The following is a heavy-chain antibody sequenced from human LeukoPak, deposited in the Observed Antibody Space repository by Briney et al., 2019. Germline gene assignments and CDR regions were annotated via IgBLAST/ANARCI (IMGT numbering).Heavy chain of an antibody. J-gene: IGHJ6*03. V-gene: IGHV4-34*01. CDR1: GGSLSGYY. D-gene: IGHD1-26*01. CDR3: AIISGSYYYYYMDV. Sequence: SETLSLTCAVYGGSLSGYYWSWIRQPPGKGLEWIGEINHSGSTNYNPSLKSRVTISVDTSKNQFSLKLSSVTAADTAVYYCAIISGSYYYYYMDVWAKGPRSPSP. CDR2: INHSGST.